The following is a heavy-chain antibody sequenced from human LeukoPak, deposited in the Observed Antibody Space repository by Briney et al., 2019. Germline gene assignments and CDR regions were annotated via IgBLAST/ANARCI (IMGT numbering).Heavy chain of an antibody. J-gene: IGHJ4*02. CDR3: AREDYYDSSGYPYYIDY. CDR1: GFTFSSYA. D-gene: IGHD3-22*01. CDR2: ISGSFIGT. Sequence: GGSLRLSCAASGFTFSSYAMSWVRQAPGKGLEWVSAISGSFIGTYYADSVKGRFTISRDTSKNTLYLQMNSLRAEDTAVYYCAREDYYDSSGYPYYIDYWGQGTLVTVSS. V-gene: IGHV3-23*01.